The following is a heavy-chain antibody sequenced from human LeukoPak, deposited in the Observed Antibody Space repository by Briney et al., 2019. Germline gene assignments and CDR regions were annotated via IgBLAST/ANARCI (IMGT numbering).Heavy chain of an antibody. CDR1: GYSISNGFY. CDR2: VYHTGST. V-gene: IGHV4-38-2*02. Sequence: PSETLSLTCTVSGYSISNGFYWAWIRQPPGKGLEWIGSVYHTGSTYSNPSLKSRVTISVDTSKNQFSLGLTSVTAADTAVYYCARVAGVEVAPATSYWGQGTLVTVSS. CDR3: ARVAGVEVAPATSY. D-gene: IGHD2-15*01. J-gene: IGHJ4*02.